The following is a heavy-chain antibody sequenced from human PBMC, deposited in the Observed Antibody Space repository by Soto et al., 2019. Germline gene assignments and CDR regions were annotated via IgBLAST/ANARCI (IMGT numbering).Heavy chain of an antibody. V-gene: IGHV1-18*01. CDR3: ARERQCEPVLY. Sequence: QVQLVQSGVEVKKPGASVKVSCQASGYTFTNYGITWLRQAPGQGLEWMGWVSAYNRNTNYAQRFQDRVTMTTDTSTRTAYMELRNLKSDDTAIYGCARERQCEPVLYWGEATLVTVSS. CDR2: VSAYNRNT. D-gene: IGHD3-10*01. J-gene: IGHJ4*02. CDR1: GYTFTNYG.